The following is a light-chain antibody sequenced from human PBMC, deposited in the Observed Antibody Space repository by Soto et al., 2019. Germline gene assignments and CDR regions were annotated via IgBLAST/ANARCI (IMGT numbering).Light chain of an antibody. J-gene: IGLJ3*02. CDR3: QSYDSSLSRRWV. Sequence: QSVLTQPPSVSGAPGQRVTISCTGSSSNIGAGYPVHWYQQLPGTAPKLLVAGNRPSGVSDRFSVSKSGASASLAITGLQAEDEADYYCQSYDSSLSRRWVFGGGTKVTVL. V-gene: IGLV1-40*01. CDR1: SSNIGAGYP. CDR2: G.